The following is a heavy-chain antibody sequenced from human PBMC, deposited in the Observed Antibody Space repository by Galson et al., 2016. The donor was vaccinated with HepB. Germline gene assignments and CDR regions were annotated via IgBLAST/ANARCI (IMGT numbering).Heavy chain of an antibody. CDR2: ISRSTPTI. CDR3: ARDPHALDF. CDR1: GFTFSRYS. J-gene: IGHJ4*02. Sequence: SLRLSCAASGFTFSRYSMHWVRQAPGKGLEWVSYISRSTPTIYYADSVKGRFTVSRDNAKNSLYLQMNNLRDEDTAVYYCARDPHALDFWGQGTLVTVSS. V-gene: IGHV3-48*02.